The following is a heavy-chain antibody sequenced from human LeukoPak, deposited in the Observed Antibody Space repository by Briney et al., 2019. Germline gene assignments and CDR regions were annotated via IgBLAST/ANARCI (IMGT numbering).Heavy chain of an antibody. D-gene: IGHD1-26*01. Sequence: PPETLSLTCTVSGGSISSSSYCWGWIRQPPGKGREWTGCIYLSGRTYTNPSLKSPVTLSVDTTKNPFSRKLSSVTGAGTAVYFCAKALDPYSGADVFDMWGERTMVTVSS. CDR2: IYLSGRT. V-gene: IGHV4-39*07. CDR3: AKALDPYSGADVFDM. J-gene: IGHJ3*02. CDR1: GGSISSSSYC.